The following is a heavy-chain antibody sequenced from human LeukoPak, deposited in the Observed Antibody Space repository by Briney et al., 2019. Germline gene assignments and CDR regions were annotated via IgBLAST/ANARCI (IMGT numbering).Heavy chain of an antibody. V-gene: IGHV4-39*07. CDR1: GGSLTTSNYY. D-gene: IGHD2-8*01. CDR3: ARAFRMYALHNWFDP. J-gene: IGHJ5*02. CDR2: IFYSGST. Sequence: SETLSLTCTLSGGSLTTSNYYWGWIRQPPGKGLEWIGNIFYSGSTYYSPSLRSRATTSLETSRNQFSRKLNSVTAADTAVYYCARAFRMYALHNWFDPWGQGTLVSVSS.